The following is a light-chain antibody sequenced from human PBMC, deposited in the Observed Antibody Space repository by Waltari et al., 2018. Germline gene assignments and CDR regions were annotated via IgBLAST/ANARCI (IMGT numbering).Light chain of an antibody. CDR2: DAS. CDR3: QQRSNWPYT. CDR1: QTVRSY. Sequence: IVLTQSPATLSLSPGERATLSCRASQTVRSYLAWYQQKPGQAPRLLIFDASSRAPGIPAKFSGSGSGTDFTLTVSNLEPEDFAVYYCQQRSNWPYTFGQGTRVEIK. J-gene: IGKJ2*01. V-gene: IGKV3-11*01.